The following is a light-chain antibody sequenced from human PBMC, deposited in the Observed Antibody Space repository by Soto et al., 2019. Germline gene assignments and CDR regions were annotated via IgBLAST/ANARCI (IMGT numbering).Light chain of an antibody. CDR2: LNSDGSH. CDR1: SGHSSYA. V-gene: IGLV4-69*01. Sequence: QLVLTQSPSASASLGASVKLTCTLSSGHSSYAIAWHQQQPEQGPRYLMKLNSDGSHSKGDGIPDRFSGSSSGAERYLTISSHQSEDEADYYCQTWGTGTPVVFGGGTKVTVL. CDR3: QTWGTGTPVV. J-gene: IGLJ2*01.